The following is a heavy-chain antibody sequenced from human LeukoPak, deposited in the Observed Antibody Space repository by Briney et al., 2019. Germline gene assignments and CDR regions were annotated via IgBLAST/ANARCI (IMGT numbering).Heavy chain of an antibody. Sequence: PSETLSLTCAVPSYSISSDYYWNWIRQPPGKGLEWIGSIYHSGSTYYNPSLKSRVTISVDTSKNQFSLKLSSVTAADTAVYYCVTCRAYIRGGFDFWAREPWSPSPQ. D-gene: IGHD2-15*01. CDR1: SYSISSDYY. V-gene: IGHV4-38-2*01. CDR3: VTCRAYIRGGFDF. CDR2: IYHSGST. J-gene: IGHJ4*02.